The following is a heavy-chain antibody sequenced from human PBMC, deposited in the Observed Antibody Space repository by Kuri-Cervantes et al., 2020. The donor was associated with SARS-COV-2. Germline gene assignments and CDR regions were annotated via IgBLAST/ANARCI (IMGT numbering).Heavy chain of an antibody. CDR1: GFTFDDYT. CDR2: ISWDGGST. V-gene: IGHV3-43*01. J-gene: IGHJ6*02. CDR3: AREGSGWSYPHYYYYGMDV. Sequence: GGSLRLSCAASGFTFDDYTMHWVRQAPGKGLEWVSLISWDGGSTYYADSVKGRFTISRDNSKNTLYLQMNSLRAEDTAVYYCAREGSGWSYPHYYYYGMDVWGQGTTVTVSS. D-gene: IGHD6-19*01.